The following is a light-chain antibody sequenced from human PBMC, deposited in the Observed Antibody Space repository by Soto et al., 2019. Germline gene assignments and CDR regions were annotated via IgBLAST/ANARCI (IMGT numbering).Light chain of an antibody. CDR3: QAWHSSPRVV. CDR2: QDS. J-gene: IGLJ2*01. Sequence: SYELTQPPSVSVSPGQTASITCSGDNLGDKYVCWYQQKPGQSPVMVIYQDSERPSGIPERFSGSNSGDAATLTISGTQAMDEADYYCQAWHSSPRVVFGGGTKVTVL. V-gene: IGLV3-1*01. CDR1: NLGDKY.